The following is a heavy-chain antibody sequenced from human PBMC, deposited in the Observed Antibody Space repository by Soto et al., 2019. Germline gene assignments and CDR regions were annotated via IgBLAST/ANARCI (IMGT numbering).Heavy chain of an antibody. CDR2: ISAYSGNT. CDR1: GYTCTSYG. Sequence: GASVKVSCKASGYTCTSYGSIWVRQAPGQGLEWMGWISAYSGNTNYAQKLQGRGTMTTDTSTSTAYTELRSLRSDDTAVVYCARDAVYCSSSGGRADQVASYDAFGI. J-gene: IGHJ3*02. D-gene: IGHD2-2*01. V-gene: IGHV1-18*01. CDR3: ARDAVYCSSSGGRADQVASYDAFGI.